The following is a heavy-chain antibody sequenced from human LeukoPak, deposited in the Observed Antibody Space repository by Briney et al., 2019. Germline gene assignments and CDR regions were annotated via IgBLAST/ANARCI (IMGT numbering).Heavy chain of an antibody. J-gene: IGHJ5*02. CDR3: ARHRGSSSAGHDGFDP. D-gene: IGHD6-6*01. Sequence: PSETLSLTCAVYGGSFSGYYWSWIRQPPGKGLEWIGEINHSGSTNYNPSLKSRVTISVDTSKNQFSLKLSSVTAADTAVCYCARHRGSSSAGHDGFDPWGQGTLVTVSS. V-gene: IGHV4-34*01. CDR1: GGSFSGYY. CDR2: INHSGST.